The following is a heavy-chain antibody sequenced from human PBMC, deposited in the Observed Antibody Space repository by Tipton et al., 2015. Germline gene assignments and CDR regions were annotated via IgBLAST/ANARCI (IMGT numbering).Heavy chain of an antibody. CDR1: GFTFGNNA. J-gene: IGHJ4*02. D-gene: IGHD3-16*01. CDR3: ARGGPGGTYCFDY. Sequence: GSLRLSCAASGFTFGNNAISWVRQAPGKGLEWVSAVSRTGGSTYFADSVQGRFTISRDNSRNTVYLQMNSLRVDDTAVYYCARGGPGGTYCFDYWGQGALVTVAS. CDR2: VSRTGGST. V-gene: IGHV3-23*01.